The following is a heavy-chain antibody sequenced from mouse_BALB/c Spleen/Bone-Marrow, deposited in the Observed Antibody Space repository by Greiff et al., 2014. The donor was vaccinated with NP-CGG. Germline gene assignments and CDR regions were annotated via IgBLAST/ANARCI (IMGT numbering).Heavy chain of an antibody. CDR3: ARDGYGNSD. V-gene: IGHV5-9-4*01. CDR1: GFTFSTYA. Sequence: EVQVVESGGGLVKPGGSRKLSCAASGFTFSTYAMSWVRQSPEKRLEWVAEISSGGSYTYYPDTVTGRFTISRDNAKNTLYLEMSSLRSEDTAMYYCARDGYGNSDWGQGTLVTVSA. D-gene: IGHD1-1*01. J-gene: IGHJ3*01. CDR2: ISSGGSYT.